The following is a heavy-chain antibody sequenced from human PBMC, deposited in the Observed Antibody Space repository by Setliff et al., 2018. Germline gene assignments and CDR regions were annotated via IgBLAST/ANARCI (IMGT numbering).Heavy chain of an antibody. J-gene: IGHJ5*02. CDR2: IYTSGST. V-gene: IGHV4-61*02. CDR3: ARGKSVTASNWFDP. CDR1: GGSISSGSYY. Sequence: PSETLSLTCTVSGGSISSGSYYWSWIRQPAGKGLEWIGRIYTSGSTNYNPSLKSRVTISVDTSKNQFSLKLSSVTAADTAVYYCARGKSVTASNWFDPWGQGTRSPSPQ. D-gene: IGHD5-18*01.